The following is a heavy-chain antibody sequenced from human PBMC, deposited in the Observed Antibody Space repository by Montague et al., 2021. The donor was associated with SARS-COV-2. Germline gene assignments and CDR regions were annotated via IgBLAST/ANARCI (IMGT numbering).Heavy chain of an antibody. V-gene: IGHV4-39*07. CDR3: ARDYGDYGSGYYYGMDV. Sequence: SETLSLTCTVSGGSISSSSYYWGWIRQPPGKGPEWIGSIYYSGSTYYNPSLKSRVTISVDTSKNQFSLKLSSVTAADTAVYYCARDYGDYGSGYYYGMDVWGRGTTVTVSS. D-gene: IGHD4-17*01. CDR2: IYYSGST. CDR1: GGSISSSSYY. J-gene: IGHJ6*02.